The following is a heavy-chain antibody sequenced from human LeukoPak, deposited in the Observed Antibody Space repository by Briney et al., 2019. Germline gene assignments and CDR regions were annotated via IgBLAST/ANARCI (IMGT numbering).Heavy chain of an antibody. CDR3: AIDSSGWYDAFDI. V-gene: IGHV3-21*05. D-gene: IGHD6-19*01. Sequence: PGGSLRLSCAASGFTFSSYSMNWVRQAPGKGLEWVSYISSSSSYIYYADSVKGRFTISRDNAKNSLYLQMNSLSAEDTAVYYCAIDSSGWYDAFDIWGQGTMVTVSS. CDR1: GFTFSSYS. J-gene: IGHJ3*02. CDR2: ISSSSSYI.